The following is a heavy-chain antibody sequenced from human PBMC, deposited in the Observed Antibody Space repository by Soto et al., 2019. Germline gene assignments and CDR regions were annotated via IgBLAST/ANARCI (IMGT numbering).Heavy chain of an antibody. D-gene: IGHD6-6*01. Sequence: GESLKISCAASGFTVSSNYMSWVRQAPGKGLGWVSVIYSGGSRYYADSVKGRFTISRDNSKNTLYLQMNSLRAEDTAVYYCARDRRLQGFDPWGQGTLVTVSS. CDR2: IYSGGSR. J-gene: IGHJ5*02. V-gene: IGHV3-53*01. CDR3: ARDRRLQGFDP. CDR1: GFTVSSNY.